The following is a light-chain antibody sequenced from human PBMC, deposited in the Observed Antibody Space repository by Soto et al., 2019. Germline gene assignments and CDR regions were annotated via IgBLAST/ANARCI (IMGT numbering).Light chain of an antibody. CDR1: QSLLHSNGYNY. CDR2: LGS. V-gene: IGKV2-28*01. J-gene: IGKJ2*01. CDR3: MQALQTPYT. Sequence: EIVMPQSPRALPVTPGESASITCRTSQSLLHSNGYNYLDWYLQKPGHSPQLLMYLGSNRASGVPDRVSGSGSGTDFTLKISRVEAEDVGVYYCMQALQTPYTFGQGTKLEIK.